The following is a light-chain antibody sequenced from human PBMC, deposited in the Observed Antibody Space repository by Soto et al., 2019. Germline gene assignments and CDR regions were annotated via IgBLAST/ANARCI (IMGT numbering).Light chain of an antibody. J-gene: IGKJ5*01. CDR3: KQYKEWPPLT. Sequence: EIVMTQSPATLSVSPGETATLSCRASQYVSNKVAWYQQKPGQAPSLLILGASTRATGVPARFSGSGSGTEFTLSISSLQSEDFEVYYCKQYKEWPPLTFGQGTRLEIK. CDR1: QYVSNK. CDR2: GAS. V-gene: IGKV3-15*01.